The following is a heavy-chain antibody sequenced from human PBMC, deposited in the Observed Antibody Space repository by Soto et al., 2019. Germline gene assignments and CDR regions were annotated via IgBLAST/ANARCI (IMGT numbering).Heavy chain of an antibody. CDR2: LNFNGGT. J-gene: IGHJ6*02. CDR3: AMGDSSYGMDV. CDR1: GGPINSPDYY. Sequence: SETLSLTCNVSGGPINSPDYYWSWIRQSPGKGLEWIGYLNFNGGTQYNPSLRTPVTISLDTSKNHFSLKLSSVTAADTAVYYCAMGDSSYGMDVWGQGTTVTVSS. V-gene: IGHV4-30-4*01. D-gene: IGHD3-16*01.